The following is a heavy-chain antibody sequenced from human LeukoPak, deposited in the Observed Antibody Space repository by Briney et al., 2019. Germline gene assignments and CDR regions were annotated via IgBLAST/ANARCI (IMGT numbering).Heavy chain of an antibody. CDR3: ARGDRGEAYYYYMDV. J-gene: IGHJ6*03. CDR2: IIPIFGTA. CDR1: GGTFSSYA. V-gene: IGHV1-69*05. D-gene: IGHD3-10*01. Sequence: SLKVCCKASGGTFSSYAISWVRQAPGQGLEWMGGIIPIFGTANYAQKFQGRVTITTDESTSTAYMELSSLRSEDTAVYYCARGDRGEAYYYYMDVWGKGTTVTVSS.